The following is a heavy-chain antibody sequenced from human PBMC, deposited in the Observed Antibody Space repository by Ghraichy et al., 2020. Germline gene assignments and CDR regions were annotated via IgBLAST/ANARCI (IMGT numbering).Heavy chain of an antibody. CDR2: IYYSVST. J-gene: IGHJ4*02. V-gene: IGHV4-59*08. Sequence: GSLSLTCTVSGGSISNSYWNWIRQPPGTGLEWIGYIYYSVSTNYNPSLTSRVTISVDTSKNQFSLKLTSVTAADTAVYYCARRSSNWSFDYWGQGTLVTVSS. D-gene: IGHD6-13*01. CDR1: GGSISNSY. CDR3: ARRSSNWSFDY.